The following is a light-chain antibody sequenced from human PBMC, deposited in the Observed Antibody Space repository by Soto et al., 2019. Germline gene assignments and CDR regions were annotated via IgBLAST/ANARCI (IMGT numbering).Light chain of an antibody. V-gene: IGKV3D-15*01. CDR2: DAS. CDR3: QQYRTDWT. Sequence: EMVMTHSPAILSVSQGESATLSCRASQSVNSNYLAWYQQHPGQPPRLLISDASYRATGIPARFTGSGSGTEFTLTISSLQADDYASFYCQQYRTDWTFGQGTKVDI. J-gene: IGKJ1*01. CDR1: QSVNSN.